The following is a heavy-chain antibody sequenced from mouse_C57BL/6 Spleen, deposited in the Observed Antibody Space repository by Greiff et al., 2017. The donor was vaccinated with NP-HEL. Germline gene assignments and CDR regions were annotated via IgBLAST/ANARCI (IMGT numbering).Heavy chain of an antibody. CDR2: ISSGGDYI. CDR1: GFTFSSYA. Sequence: EVKLVESGEGLVKPGGSLKLSCAASGFTFSSYAMSWVRQTPEKRLEWVAYISSGGDYIYYADTVKGRFTISRDNARNTLYLQMSSLKSEDTAMYYCTRGGLYGNPFDYWGQGTTLTVSS. CDR3: TRGGLYGNPFDY. V-gene: IGHV5-9-1*02. D-gene: IGHD2-1*01. J-gene: IGHJ2*01.